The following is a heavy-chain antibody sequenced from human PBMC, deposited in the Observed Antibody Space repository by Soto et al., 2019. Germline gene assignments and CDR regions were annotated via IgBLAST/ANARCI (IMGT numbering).Heavy chain of an antibody. CDR3: ARAVGYGDGTSPIDY. CDR2: IYYSGST. Sequence: QVQLQESGPGLVKPSQTLSLTCTVSGGSISSGGYYWSWIRQHPGKGLEWIGYIYYSGSTYYNPSLKSRVTISVDTSKNQFSLKLSSVTAADTAVYYCARAVGYGDGTSPIDYWGQGTLVTVSS. CDR1: GGSISSGGYY. J-gene: IGHJ4*02. D-gene: IGHD4-17*01. V-gene: IGHV4-31*03.